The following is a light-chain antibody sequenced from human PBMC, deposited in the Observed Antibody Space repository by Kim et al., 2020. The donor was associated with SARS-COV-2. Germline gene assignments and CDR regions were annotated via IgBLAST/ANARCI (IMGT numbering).Light chain of an antibody. V-gene: IGLV1-44*01. Sequence: GHRITISLSGCCSNIGRTTANWYHQLPGPAPKLLIYSNNQRPSGVPDRFSGSMSGPSASLAISGLHSEDEADYYCAAWDDSLNGPVFGGGTQLTVL. J-gene: IGLJ3*02. CDR3: AAWDDSLNGPV. CDR1: CSNIGRTT. CDR2: SNN.